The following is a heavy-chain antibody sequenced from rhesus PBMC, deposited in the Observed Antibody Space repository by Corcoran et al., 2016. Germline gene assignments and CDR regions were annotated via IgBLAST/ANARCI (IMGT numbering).Heavy chain of an antibody. CDR2: IYGSGGGT. J-gene: IGHJ4*01. V-gene: IGHV4-73*01. Sequence: QVQLQQWGEGLVKPSETLSLTCAVYGGSISGYYYWSWIRQPPGKGLEWVGYIYGSGGGTNYNPSLNNRVTISIDTSKNQCSLKLSSVTAADTAVYYCARVPGYFDYWGQGVLVTVSS. CDR1: GGSISGYYY. CDR3: ARVPGYFDY.